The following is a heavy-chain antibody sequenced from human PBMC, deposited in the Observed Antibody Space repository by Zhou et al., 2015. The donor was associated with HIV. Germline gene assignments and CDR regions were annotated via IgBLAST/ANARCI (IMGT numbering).Heavy chain of an antibody. D-gene: IGHD2-15*01. CDR3: ARDPQGVVVAATMENWFDP. Sequence: QVQLVQSGAEVKKPGSSVKVSCKASGGTFSSYAISWVRQAPGQGLEWMGGIIPIFGTANYAQKFQGRVTITADESTSTAYMELSSLRSEDTAVYYCARDPQGVVVAATMENWFDPWGQGTLVTVSS. CDR2: IIPIFGTA. CDR1: GGTFSSYA. J-gene: IGHJ5*02. V-gene: IGHV1-69*01.